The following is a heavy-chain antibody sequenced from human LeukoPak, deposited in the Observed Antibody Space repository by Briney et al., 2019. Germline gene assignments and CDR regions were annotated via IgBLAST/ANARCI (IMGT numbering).Heavy chain of an antibody. Sequence: ASVKVSCKASGYTFTSYDINWVRQATGQGLEWMGWMNPNSGNTGYAQKFQGRVTMTRNTSISTAYMELSSLRSEDTAVYYCARGAHMVRGVIPYGMDVWGQGTTVTVYS. V-gene: IGHV1-8*01. CDR2: MNPNSGNT. J-gene: IGHJ6*02. CDR1: GYTFTSYD. CDR3: ARGAHMVRGVIPYGMDV. D-gene: IGHD3-10*01.